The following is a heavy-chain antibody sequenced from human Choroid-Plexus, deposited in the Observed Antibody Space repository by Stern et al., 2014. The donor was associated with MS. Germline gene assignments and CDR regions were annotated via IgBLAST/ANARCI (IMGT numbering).Heavy chain of an antibody. CDR1: GFTFGSCA. V-gene: IGHV3-30*18. CDR2: VSYDGSNK. CDR3: AKDRQYLTYFFDH. J-gene: IGHJ5*02. D-gene: IGHD2/OR15-2a*01. Sequence: VQLEESGGGVVQPGRPLRLSCVASGFTFGSCAMHWVRQAQGTGLEWAAGVSYDGSNKYYAYSVKGRFTISRDNSQNTLYMQMSSLRPEDTAVYYCAKDRQYLTYFFDHWGQGSLVTVSS.